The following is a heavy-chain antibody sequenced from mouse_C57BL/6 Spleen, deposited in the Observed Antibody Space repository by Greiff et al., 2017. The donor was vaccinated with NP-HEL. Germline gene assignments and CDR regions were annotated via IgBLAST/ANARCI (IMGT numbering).Heavy chain of an antibody. CDR1: GYTFTSYW. J-gene: IGHJ1*03. CDR3: ARSRGSSPYWYFDV. Sequence: VQLQQPGTELVKPGASVKLSCKASGYTFTSYWMHWVKQRPGQGLEWIGNINPSNGGTNYNEKFKSKATLTVDKSSSTAYMQLSSLTSEDSAVYYCARSRGSSPYWYFDVWGTGTTVTVSS. CDR2: INPSNGGT. D-gene: IGHD1-1*01. V-gene: IGHV1-53*01.